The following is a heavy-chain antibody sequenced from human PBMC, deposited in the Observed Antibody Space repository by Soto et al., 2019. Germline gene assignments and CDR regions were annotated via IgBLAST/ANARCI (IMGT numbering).Heavy chain of an antibody. Sequence: QVHLVQSGAEVKKPGASVKVSCKGSGYTFTSYGINWVRQAPGQGLEWMGWISAHKGNTDYAQKLQGRVTLTRETSKRTAYMYLRTRRSDDTAVYYCARGGYGDYWGQGALVTVSS. CDR3: ARGGYGDY. CDR1: GYTFTSYG. J-gene: IGHJ4*02. V-gene: IGHV1-18*01. D-gene: IGHD1-1*01. CDR2: ISAHKGNT.